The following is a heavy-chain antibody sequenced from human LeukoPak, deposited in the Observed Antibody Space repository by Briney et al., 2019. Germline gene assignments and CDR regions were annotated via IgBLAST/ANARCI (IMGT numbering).Heavy chain of an antibody. J-gene: IGHJ4*02. Sequence: GGSLRLSCAVSGFTFSSYEMNWVRQAPGKGLEWVSYISSSGSTIYYADSVKGRFTISRDNAKNSLYLQMNSLRAEDTAVYYCARVGDYYYGSGILVYWGQGTLVTVSS. CDR3: ARVGDYYYGSGILVY. V-gene: IGHV3-48*03. CDR1: GFTFSSYE. D-gene: IGHD3-10*01. CDR2: ISSSGSTI.